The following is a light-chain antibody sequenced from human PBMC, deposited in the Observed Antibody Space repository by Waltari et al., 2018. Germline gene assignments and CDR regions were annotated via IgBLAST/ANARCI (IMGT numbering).Light chain of an antibody. CDR3: MQALQTPRT. CDR1: QSLLHSSGYNY. J-gene: IGKJ1*01. Sequence: DIVMTQSPLSLPVTPGEPASISCRSSQSLLHSSGYNYLDWYLQTPGQSQQLLIYLGSNRASGVPDRFSGSGSGTDFTLKISRVEAEDVGVYYCMQALQTPRTFGQGTKVEIK. CDR2: LGS. V-gene: IGKV2-28*01.